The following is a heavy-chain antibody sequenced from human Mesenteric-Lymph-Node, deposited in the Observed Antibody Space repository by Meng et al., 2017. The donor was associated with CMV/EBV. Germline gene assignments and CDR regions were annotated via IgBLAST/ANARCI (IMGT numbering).Heavy chain of an antibody. CDR3: ARGGSGSYYWAFDY. D-gene: IGHD3-10*01. CDR1: GFTVSSNY. V-gene: IGHV3-21*01. Sequence: GESLKISCAASGFTVSSNYMSWVRQAPGKGLEWVSSISSSSSYIYYADSVKGRFTISRDNAKNSLYLQMNSLRAEDTAVYYCARGGSGSYYWAFDYWGQGTLVTVSS. CDR2: ISSSSSYI. J-gene: IGHJ4*02.